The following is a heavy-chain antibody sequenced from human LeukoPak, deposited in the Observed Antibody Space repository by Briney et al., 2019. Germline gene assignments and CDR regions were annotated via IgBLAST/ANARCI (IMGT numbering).Heavy chain of an antibody. CDR1: GFTFSSYA. D-gene: IGHD3-22*01. Sequence: GRSLRLSCAASGFTFSSYAMHWVRQAPGKGLEWVAVISYDGSNKYYADSVKGRFTISRDNSKNTLYLQMNSLRAEDTAVYYCARGREAALYYYDSSGDYWGQGTLVTVSS. J-gene: IGHJ4*02. V-gene: IGHV3-30-3*01. CDR3: ARGREAALYYYDSSGDY. CDR2: ISYDGSNK.